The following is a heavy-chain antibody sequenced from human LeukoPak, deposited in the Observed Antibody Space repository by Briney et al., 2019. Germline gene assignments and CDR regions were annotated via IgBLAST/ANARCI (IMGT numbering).Heavy chain of an antibody. CDR3: AKGGPTGSNYFDF. V-gene: IGHV3-23*01. D-gene: IGHD1-26*01. J-gene: IGHJ4*02. Sequence: GGSLRLSCAASGFTFSSYAMSWVRQAPGKGLEWVSAISGSGGSTYYADSVKGRFTVSRDNSKTTLYLQMNSLRADDTAVYYCAKGGPTGSNYFDFWGQGTLVTVSS. CDR1: GFTFSSYA. CDR2: ISGSGGST.